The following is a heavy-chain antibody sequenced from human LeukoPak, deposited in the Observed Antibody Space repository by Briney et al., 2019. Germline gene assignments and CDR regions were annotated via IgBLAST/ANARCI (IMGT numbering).Heavy chain of an antibody. CDR3: ARSPGDYYYYMDV. D-gene: IGHD3-10*01. CDR1: VYTCTGYY. Sequence: VASVKVSCKASVYTCTGYYMHWVRQANGQGLEWMGWINPNSGGTNYAQKFQGRVTMTRDTSISTAYMELSRLRSDDTAVYYCARSPGDYYYYMDVWGKGTTVTVSS. CDR2: INPNSGGT. J-gene: IGHJ6*03. V-gene: IGHV1-2*02.